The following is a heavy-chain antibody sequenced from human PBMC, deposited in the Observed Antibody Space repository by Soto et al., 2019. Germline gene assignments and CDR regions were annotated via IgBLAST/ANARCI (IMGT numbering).Heavy chain of an antibody. J-gene: IGHJ4*02. V-gene: IGHV3-30*18. CDR1: QFTFSDYG. D-gene: IGHD1-26*01. CDR2: ISHHGDKR. CDR3: AKDWVGGSEKNYFDY. Sequence: QVQLVESGGGVVRPGRSLRLSCATSQFTFSDYGMHWVRQAPGKGLEWVAGISHHGDKRYYIDSVKGRFTISRDNSKKPVYLQLNSLRVEDTAMYYCAKDWVGGSEKNYFDYWGQGTLVIVSS.